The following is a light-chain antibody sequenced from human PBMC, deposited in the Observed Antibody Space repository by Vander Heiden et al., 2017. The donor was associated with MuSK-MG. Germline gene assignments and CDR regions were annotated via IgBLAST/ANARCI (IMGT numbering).Light chain of an antibody. V-gene: IGLV2-14*01. J-gene: IGLJ1*01. Sequence: QSALTQPASVSGSPGQSITISCTGTSSDVGGYNYVSWYQQHPGKASKLMIYDVSNRPAGVSNRFSGSKSGNTASLTISGLKAEDEADYYCSSDTSSSTLFGTGTKVTVL. CDR1: SSDVGGYNY. CDR3: SSDTSSSTL. CDR2: DVS.